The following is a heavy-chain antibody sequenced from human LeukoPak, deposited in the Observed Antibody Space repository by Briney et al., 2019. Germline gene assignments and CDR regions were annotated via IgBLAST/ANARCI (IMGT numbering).Heavy chain of an antibody. J-gene: IGHJ4*02. CDR1: GVSITSTW. CDR2: IHYSGSA. V-gene: IGHV4-4*02. D-gene: IGHD3-10*01. Sequence: PSETLSLTCGVSGVSITSTWWSWVRQPPGKGLEWIGEIHYSGSATYNPSLKSRVTISVDTSKNQFSLKMNSVTAADTAVYYCARGQWFRAFWSRGTPVTVSS. CDR3: ARGQWFRAF.